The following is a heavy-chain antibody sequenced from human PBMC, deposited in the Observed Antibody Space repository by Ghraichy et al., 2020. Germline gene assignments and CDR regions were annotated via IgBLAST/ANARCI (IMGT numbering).Heavy chain of an antibody. D-gene: IGHD3-16*01. CDR2: IYYSGIT. J-gene: IGHJ6*03. CDR1: GGSVNSGSHY. V-gene: IGHV4-61*01. CDR3: AREAEMISGLHYYYMDV. Sequence: SETLSLTCTVSGGSVNSGSHYWSWIRQPPGKAPEWIGYIYYSGITNYNPSLKSRVTISVDTSRNQFSLKLTSVTAADTAVYYCAREAEMISGLHYYYMDVWGKGTTVTVSS.